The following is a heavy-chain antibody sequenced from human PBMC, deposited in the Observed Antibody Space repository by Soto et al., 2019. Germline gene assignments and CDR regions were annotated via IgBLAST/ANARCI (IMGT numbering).Heavy chain of an antibody. CDR2: IYHSGST. Sequence: TLYLTCAVSGGSISSGVYSRSWIRQPPGKGLEWIGYIYHSGSTYYNPSLKSRVAISVDRSKNQFSLKLSSVTAADTAVYYCARGGSSDPYYYYYGMDVWGQGNTVTVS. D-gene: IGHD2-15*01. CDR3: ARGGSSDPYYYYYGMDV. J-gene: IGHJ6*02. V-gene: IGHV4-30-2*01. CDR1: GGSISSGVYS.